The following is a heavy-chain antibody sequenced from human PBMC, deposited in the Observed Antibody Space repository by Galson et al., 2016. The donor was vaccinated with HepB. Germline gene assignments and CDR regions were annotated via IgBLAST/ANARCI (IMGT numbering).Heavy chain of an antibody. D-gene: IGHD6-19*01. CDR2: ISGASSYI. J-gene: IGHJ4*02. Sequence: SLRLSCAASGFTFRTYTFNWVRQAPGKGLEWVSSISGASSYIYYADSVKGRFTVSRDNAKNSLYLQMNSLTAEDTAVYYCATRSRGWFYFDYWGQGTLVTVSS. CDR3: ATRSRGWFYFDY. V-gene: IGHV3-21*06. CDR1: GFTFRTYT.